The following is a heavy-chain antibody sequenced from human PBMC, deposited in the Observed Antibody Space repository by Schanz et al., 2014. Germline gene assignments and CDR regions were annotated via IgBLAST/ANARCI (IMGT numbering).Heavy chain of an antibody. CDR3: AKDLLYGAPMPLNHLDY. CDR2: ISGTTTYT. J-gene: IGHJ4*02. V-gene: IGHV3-11*05. D-gene: IGHD2-2*01. Sequence: QVQLVESGGGLVKPGGSLRLSCAASGFTFSSYAMSWIRQAPGKGLEWVSYISGTTTYTNYADSVKGRFTISRDNAKNSLYLQMNSLRAEDTAVYYCAKDLLYGAPMPLNHLDYWGQGTLVTVSS. CDR1: GFTFSSYA.